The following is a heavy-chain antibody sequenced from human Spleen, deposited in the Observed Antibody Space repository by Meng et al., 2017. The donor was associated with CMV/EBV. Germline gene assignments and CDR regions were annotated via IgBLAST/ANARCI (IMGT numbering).Heavy chain of an antibody. CDR2: VSWDSSSE. D-gene: IGHD6-13*01. V-gene: IGHV3-43*01. CDR3: AKAGTAAGTPFDY. CDR1: GFSIDDYT. Sequence: AASGFSIDDYTMHWVRQAPEESLGLVSLVSWDSSSEYYADSVKGRFTISRDNSKNSLYLQMNSLRTEDTALYYCAKAGTAAGTPFDYWGQGTLVTVSS. J-gene: IGHJ4*02.